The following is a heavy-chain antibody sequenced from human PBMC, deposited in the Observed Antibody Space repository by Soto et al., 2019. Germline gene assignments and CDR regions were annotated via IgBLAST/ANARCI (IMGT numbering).Heavy chain of an antibody. CDR2: FNWNGGST. D-gene: IGHD2-21*02. Sequence: EGSLRLSCAGSGFTFGDNGMSWARQVPGKLLELVSCFNWNGGSTGYADSVKGRFTISRDGASVFLHMNSLGYEYTAFYYFARVVKLSAYRNGRDFFYYCGQRALVIGSA. CDR3: ARVVKLSAYRNGRDFFYY. CDR1: GFTFGDNG. V-gene: IGHV3-20*04. J-gene: IGHJ4*02.